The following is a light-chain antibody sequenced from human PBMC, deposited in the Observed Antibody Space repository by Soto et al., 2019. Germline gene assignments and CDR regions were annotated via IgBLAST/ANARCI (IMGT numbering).Light chain of an antibody. CDR2: GAS. V-gene: IGKV3-15*01. CDR3: QQYDDWPRT. CDR1: QSVSSN. J-gene: IGKJ3*01. Sequence: EIAMTQSPATLSVSPGERATLSCRASQSVSSNLAWYQQKPGQAPRLLMYGASTRATGIPARFSGGGSGTDFTLTITSLQSEDLAVYYCQQYDDWPRTFGPGTKVDIK.